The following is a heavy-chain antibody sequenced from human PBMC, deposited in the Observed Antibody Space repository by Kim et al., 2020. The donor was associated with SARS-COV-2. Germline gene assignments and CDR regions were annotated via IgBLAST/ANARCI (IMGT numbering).Heavy chain of an antibody. CDR3: ARRSSGPLNYMDV. CDR2: IYPGDSDT. Sequence: GESLQISCKGSGYSFTSYWIGWVRQMPGKGLEWMGIIYPGDSDTRYSPSFQGQVTISADKSISTAYLQWSSLKASDTAMYYCARRSSGPLNYMDVWGKGTTVTVSS. J-gene: IGHJ6*03. CDR1: GYSFTSYW. V-gene: IGHV5-51*01. D-gene: IGHD6-19*01.